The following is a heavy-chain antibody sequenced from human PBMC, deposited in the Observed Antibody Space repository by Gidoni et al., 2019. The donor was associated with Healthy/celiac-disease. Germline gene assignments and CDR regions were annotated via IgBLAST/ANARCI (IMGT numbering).Heavy chain of an antibody. J-gene: IGHJ4*02. CDR3: ARGQAAAMVATVDY. D-gene: IGHD2-15*01. CDR2: MSLHSGSI. Sequence: EVQLVESGGGLVQPGRSLRLSCATSGVTFDDYAMHWVREAPGKGLGWVSGMSLHSGSIGDADSVKGRFTISRDNAKNSLYLQMNSLRADDTALYYCARGQAAAMVATVDYWGQGTLVTVSS. CDR1: GVTFDDYA. V-gene: IGHV3-9*01.